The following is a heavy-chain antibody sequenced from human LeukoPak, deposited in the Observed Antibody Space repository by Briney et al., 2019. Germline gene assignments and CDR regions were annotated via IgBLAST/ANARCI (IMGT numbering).Heavy chain of an antibody. J-gene: IGHJ4*02. CDR2: IYPGDSDT. Sequence: GESLKISCKGSGYSFTSYWIGWVRQMPGKGLEWMGIIYPGDSDTRYSPSFQGQVTISADKSISTAYLQWSSLKASDTAMYYCARGYYDILTGYYPPDYWGQGTLVTVSS. CDR1: GYSFTSYW. CDR3: ARGYYDILTGYYPPDY. D-gene: IGHD3-9*01. V-gene: IGHV5-51*01.